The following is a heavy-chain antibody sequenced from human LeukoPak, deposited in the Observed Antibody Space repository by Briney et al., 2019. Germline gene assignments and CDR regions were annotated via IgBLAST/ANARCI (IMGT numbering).Heavy chain of an antibody. D-gene: IGHD5-18*01. CDR2: ISGSGGST. J-gene: IGHJ4*02. Sequence: GGSLRLSCAASGSTFSSYAMSWVRQAPGKGLEWVSAISGSGGSTYYADSVKGRFTISRDNSKNTLYLQMNSLRAEDTAVYYCAKDTDTAMATSMWYWGQGTLVTVSS. CDR1: GSTFSSYA. V-gene: IGHV3-23*01. CDR3: AKDTDTAMATSMWY.